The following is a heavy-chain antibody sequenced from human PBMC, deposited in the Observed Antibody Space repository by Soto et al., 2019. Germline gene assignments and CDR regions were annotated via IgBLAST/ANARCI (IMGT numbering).Heavy chain of an antibody. CDR3: ARVRHGDYDYYFDY. CDR2: INSDGSST. CDR1: GFTFSSYW. V-gene: IGHV3-74*01. Sequence: EVQLVESGGGLVQPGGSLSLSCAASGFTFSSYWMHWVRQAQGKWLVWVSRINSDGSSTSYADSVKGRFTISRDNAKNTLYLQMNSLRAEDTAVYYCARVRHGDYDYYFDYWGQGTLVTVSS. D-gene: IGHD4-17*01. J-gene: IGHJ4*02.